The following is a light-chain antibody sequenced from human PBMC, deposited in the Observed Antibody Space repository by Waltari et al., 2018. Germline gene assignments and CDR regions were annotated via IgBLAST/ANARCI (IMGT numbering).Light chain of an antibody. CDR3: CSYTSANTVV. CDR1: SSYIGSYNY. CDR2: EVR. V-gene: IGLV2-14*01. J-gene: IGLJ3*02. Sequence: QSALTQPSSLSASPGQSITIPCAGTSSYIGSYNYITWYQQHPNKPPQLIIYEVRTRASGVSHRFSASKSGNTASLTISGLQAEDEADYFCCSYTSANTVVFGGGTKLTVL.